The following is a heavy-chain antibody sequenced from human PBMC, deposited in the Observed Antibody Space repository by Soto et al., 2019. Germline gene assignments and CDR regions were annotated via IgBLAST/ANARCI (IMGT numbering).Heavy chain of an antibody. V-gene: IGHV3-15*07. CDR1: GFTFNNAW. D-gene: IGHD3-10*01. Sequence: GGSLRLSCAASGFTFNNAWMNWVRQAPGKGLEWVGRIKAKTDGGTTDYAAPVKGRFTISRDDSKNTVFLQMNSLKTEDTAVYYCTTYPVTLIRGVISSFDYWGQGTLVTVSS. CDR2: IKAKTDGGTT. J-gene: IGHJ4*02. CDR3: TTYPVTLIRGVISSFDY.